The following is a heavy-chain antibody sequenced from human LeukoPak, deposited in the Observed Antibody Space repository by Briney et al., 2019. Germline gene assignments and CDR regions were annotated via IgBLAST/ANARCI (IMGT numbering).Heavy chain of an antibody. V-gene: IGHV1-69*05. CDR1: GGTFSSYA. D-gene: IGHD5-18*01. CDR3: ARAYRGYSYGYPDY. Sequence: SVKVSCKASGGTFSSYAISWVREAPGQGLEWMGRIIPIFGTANYAQKFQGRVTITTDESTSTAYMELSSLRSDDTAVYYCARAYRGYSYGYPDYWGQGTLVTVSS. J-gene: IGHJ4*02. CDR2: IIPIFGTA.